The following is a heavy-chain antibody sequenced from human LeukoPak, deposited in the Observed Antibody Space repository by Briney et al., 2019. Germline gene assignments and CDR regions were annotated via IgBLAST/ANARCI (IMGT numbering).Heavy chain of an antibody. CDR1: EFTFSNHW. CDR3: AGDGNYGMYV. V-gene: IGHV3-74*01. Sequence: GGSLRLSCAASEFTFSNHWMHWVRQAPGKGLVWVSHTNGDGRTTTYADSVKGRFTISRDNAKNTIYLQVNGLRVDDTAVYYCAGDGNYGMYVWGQGTTVTVSS. J-gene: IGHJ6*02. CDR2: TNGDGRTT.